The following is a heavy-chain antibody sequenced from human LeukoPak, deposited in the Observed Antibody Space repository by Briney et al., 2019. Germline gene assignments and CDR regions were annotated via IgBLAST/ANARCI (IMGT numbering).Heavy chain of an antibody. V-gene: IGHV3-48*03. J-gene: IGHJ5*02. CDR2: ISSSGSTT. Sequence: GGSLRLSCAASGFTFSSYEMNWVRQAPGKGLEWVSYISSSGSTTYYADSVKGRFTISRDNSEKKLYLQMNSLRAEDTAVYYCAKDRHAPGRYCSSTSCLPFDPWGQGTLVTVSS. D-gene: IGHD2-2*01. CDR1: GFTFSSYE. CDR3: AKDRHAPGRYCSSTSCLPFDP.